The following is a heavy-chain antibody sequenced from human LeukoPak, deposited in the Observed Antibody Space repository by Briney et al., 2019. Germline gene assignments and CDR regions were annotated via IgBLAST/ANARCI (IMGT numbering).Heavy chain of an antibody. Sequence: SETLSLTCTVPGDSVSGISFYWSWIRQPPGEGLQYIGYIQYSGSTNYNPSLKSRVTISVDTSKNQFSLKLSSVTAADTAVYYCARYYDRSGYWSTPHFDYWGQGTLVTVSS. CDR3: ARYYDRSGYWSTPHFDY. CDR1: GDSVSGISFY. CDR2: IQYSGST. V-gene: IGHV4-61*01. D-gene: IGHD3-22*01. J-gene: IGHJ4*02.